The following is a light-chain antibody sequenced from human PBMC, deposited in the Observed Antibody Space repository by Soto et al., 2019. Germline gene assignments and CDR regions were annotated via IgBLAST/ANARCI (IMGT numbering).Light chain of an antibody. CDR3: QSYDNSLSGRGV. CDR2: GKN. Sequence: QSVLTQPPSVSGAPGQRVTISCTGSSSNIGAGYDVHWYQQLPGTAPKLLIYGKNNRPSGVPDRFSGSKSGTSASLAITGLQAEDEADYYCQSYDNSLSGRGVFGGGTKVTVL. J-gene: IGLJ2*01. V-gene: IGLV1-40*01. CDR1: SSNIGAGYD.